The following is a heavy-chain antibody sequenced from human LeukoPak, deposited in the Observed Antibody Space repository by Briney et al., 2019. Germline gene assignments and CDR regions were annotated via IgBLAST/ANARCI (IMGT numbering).Heavy chain of an antibody. CDR2: ISSSSSYI. CDR1: GFTFSSYS. V-gene: IGHV3-21*01. Sequence: GGSLRLSCAASGFTFSSYSMNWVRQAPGKGLEWVSSISSSSSYIYHADSVKGRFTISRDNAKNSLYLQMNSLRAEDTAVYYCAAPRGYSGYYGMDVWGKGTTVTVSS. CDR3: AAPRGYSGYYGMDV. D-gene: IGHD5-12*01. J-gene: IGHJ6*04.